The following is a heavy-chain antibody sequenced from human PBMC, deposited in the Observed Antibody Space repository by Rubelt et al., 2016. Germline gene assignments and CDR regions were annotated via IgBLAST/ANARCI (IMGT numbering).Heavy chain of an antibody. D-gene: IGHD2-2*01. CDR3: ARAVGGYCTTTTCYDNWFDL. V-gene: IGHV3-11*06. Sequence: GKPGGSLRLSRGASGFRFGDYYMTWIRQAPGKGPEWVSYISPTSDYINFANSVRGRFSLSRDNAKNSLSLQMNSLRSEDTAVYYCARAVGGYCTTTTCYDNWFDLWGQGTLVTVSS. CDR1: GFRFGDYY. CDR2: ISPTSDYI. J-gene: IGHJ5*02.